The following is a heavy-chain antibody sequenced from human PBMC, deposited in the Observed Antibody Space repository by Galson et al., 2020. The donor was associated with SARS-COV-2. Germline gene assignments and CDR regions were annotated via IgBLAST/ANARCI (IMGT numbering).Heavy chain of an antibody. CDR3: ARDAGLGYFVDY. Sequence: TGGSLRLSCAASGFTFSSYGMHWVRQAPGKGLEWVVVIWYDGSNKYYADSVKGRFTISRDNSKNTLYLQMNSLRAEDTAVYYCARDAGLGYFVDYWGQVTLVTVSS. CDR2: IWYDGSNK. V-gene: IGHV3-33*01. J-gene: IGHJ4*02. CDR1: GFTFSSYG. D-gene: IGHD3-9*01.